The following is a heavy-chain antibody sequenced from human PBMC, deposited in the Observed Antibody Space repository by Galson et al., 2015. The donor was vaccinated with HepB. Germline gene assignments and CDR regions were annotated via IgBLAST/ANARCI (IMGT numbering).Heavy chain of an antibody. CDR1: GFTLNNHT. CDR3: ARGATDNDFGYYYGLDV. D-gene: IGHD4/OR15-4a*01. J-gene: IGHJ6*02. CDR2: ISSDGLSK. Sequence: SLRLSCAASGFTLNNHTMYWVRQAPGNGLEWVSMISSDGLSKYFAGSVEGRFTISRDNSKSTLYLQMNSLRTEDTAVYYCARGATDNDFGYYYGLDVWGPGTTVTVSS. V-gene: IGHV3-30-3*01.